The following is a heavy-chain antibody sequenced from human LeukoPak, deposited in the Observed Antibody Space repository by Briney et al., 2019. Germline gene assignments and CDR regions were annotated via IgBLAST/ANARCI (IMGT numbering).Heavy chain of an antibody. Sequence: GGSLRLSCAASGFTFSNAWMSWVRQAPGKGLEWVGRIKSKTDGGTTDYAAPVKGRFTISRDDSKNTLYVKMNGLKTEDTAVYYCTRALERRGGYYGMDVLGKGTTVTGSS. CDR1: GFTFSNAW. CDR3: TRALERRGGYYGMDV. V-gene: IGHV3-15*01. CDR2: IKSKTDGGTT. J-gene: IGHJ6*04. D-gene: IGHD1-1*01.